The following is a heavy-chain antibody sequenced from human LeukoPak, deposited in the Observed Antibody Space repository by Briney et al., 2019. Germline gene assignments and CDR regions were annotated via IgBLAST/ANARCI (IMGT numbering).Heavy chain of an antibody. Sequence: SVNVSFKSSVGTFIIYAISWVRQAPGQGREWMGGYIPMFGTANYAHNFQNRVTISADESTSAFSMEVSSLRPEDTAVYFCAGASSKWELSFWGQGTLVTVSS. CDR2: YIPMFGTA. V-gene: IGHV1-69*13. D-gene: IGHD1-26*01. J-gene: IGHJ4*02. CDR3: AGASSKWELSF. CDR1: VGTFIIYA.